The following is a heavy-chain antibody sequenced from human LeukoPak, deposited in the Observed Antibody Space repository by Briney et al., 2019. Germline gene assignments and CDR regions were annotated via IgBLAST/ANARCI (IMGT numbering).Heavy chain of an antibody. CDR2: IFYSGST. CDR3: ARALGSVGYVYFDY. Sequence: SETLSLTCTVSGGSISGYYWSWIRQPPGKGLEWIGYIFYSGSTNYNPSLKSRVTISVDTSKNQFSLRLSSVTAADTAVYYCARALGSVGYVYFDYWGQGTLVTVSS. V-gene: IGHV4-59*01. D-gene: IGHD5-12*01. CDR1: GGSISGYY. J-gene: IGHJ4*02.